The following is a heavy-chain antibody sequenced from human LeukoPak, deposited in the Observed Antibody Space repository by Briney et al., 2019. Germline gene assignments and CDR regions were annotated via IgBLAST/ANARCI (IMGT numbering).Heavy chain of an antibody. CDR2: IYYSGST. Sequence: SETLSLTCTVSGGSISSSSYYWGWIRQPPGKGLEWIGSIYYSGSTYYNPSLKSRVTISVDTSKNQFSLKLSSVTAADTAVYYCARGLLRGITMIVDTDYWGQGTLVTVSS. CDR1: GGSISSSSYY. CDR3: ARGLLRGITMIVDTDY. J-gene: IGHJ4*02. V-gene: IGHV4-39*07. D-gene: IGHD3-22*01.